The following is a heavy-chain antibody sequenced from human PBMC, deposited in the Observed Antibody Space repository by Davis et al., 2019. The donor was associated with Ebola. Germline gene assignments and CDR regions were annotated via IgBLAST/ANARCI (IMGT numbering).Heavy chain of an antibody. J-gene: IGHJ4*02. CDR3: AVGHNYAHEY. CDR2: VLLQSGAT. CDR1: GYTFTDYN. Sequence: ASVKVSCKASGYTFTDYNIHRLRLAPGQGLEGLGRVLLQSGATNYAQKFQGRVTMTRDTSISTVYMELSNLRYDDTADYYCAVGHNYAHEYWGQGTLDTVSS. D-gene: IGHD4-11*01. V-gene: IGHV1-2*06.